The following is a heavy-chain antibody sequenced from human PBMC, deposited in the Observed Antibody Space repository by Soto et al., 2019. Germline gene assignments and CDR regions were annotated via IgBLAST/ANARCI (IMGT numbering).Heavy chain of an antibody. Sequence: PGESLKISCNGYGYNFAGYWIAWVRQMPGKGLELMGIIYPSDSDTRYRPSFQGQVTISADKSISSAYLQWSSLRASDTAMYYCARGGVSTRTFDYWGQGTPVTVSS. D-gene: IGHD3-3*01. CDR2: IYPSDSDT. V-gene: IGHV5-51*01. J-gene: IGHJ4*02. CDR3: ARGGVSTRTFDY. CDR1: GYNFAGYW.